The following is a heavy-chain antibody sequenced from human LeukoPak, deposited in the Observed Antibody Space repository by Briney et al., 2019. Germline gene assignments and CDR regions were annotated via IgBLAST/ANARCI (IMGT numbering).Heavy chain of an antibody. Sequence: SETLSLTCTVSGGSISSGSYYWSWIRQPGGKRLEWIARIYTSGSTNYNPSLKSRVTISVDTSTNQFSLKLSSVTAADTAVYYCARIPYSYGPREYWGQGTLVTVSS. D-gene: IGHD5-18*01. CDR1: GGSISSGSYY. CDR3: ARIPYSYGPREY. CDR2: IYTSGST. V-gene: IGHV4-61*02. J-gene: IGHJ4*02.